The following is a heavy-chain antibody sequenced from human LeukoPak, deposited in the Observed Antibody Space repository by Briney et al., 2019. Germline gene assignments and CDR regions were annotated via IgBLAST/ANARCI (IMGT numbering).Heavy chain of an antibody. D-gene: IGHD3-22*01. CDR2: ISAYNGNT. CDR3: ARGDYYDSFGYYLHHNGMDV. V-gene: IGHV1-18*01. CDR1: GYTFTSYG. Sequence: GASVKVSCKASGYTFTSYGISWVRQAPGQGLEWMGWISAYNGNTNYAQKLQGRVTMTTDTSTSTAYMELRSLRSDDTAVYYCARGDYYDSFGYYLHHNGMDVWGQGTTVTVSS. J-gene: IGHJ6*02.